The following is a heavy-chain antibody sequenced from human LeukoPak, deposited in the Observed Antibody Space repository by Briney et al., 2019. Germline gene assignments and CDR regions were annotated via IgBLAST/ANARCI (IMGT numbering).Heavy chain of an antibody. Sequence: GGSLRLSCAASGFTFSSYSMSWVRQAPGKGLEWVSSISSSSRYIYYADSVKGRFTISRDNAKNSLYLQMNSLRAEGTAVYYCARGDYYDSSGYSQYFQHWGQGTLVTVSS. CDR2: ISSSSRYI. D-gene: IGHD3-22*01. V-gene: IGHV3-21*01. J-gene: IGHJ1*01. CDR3: ARGDYYDSSGYSQYFQH. CDR1: GFTFSSYS.